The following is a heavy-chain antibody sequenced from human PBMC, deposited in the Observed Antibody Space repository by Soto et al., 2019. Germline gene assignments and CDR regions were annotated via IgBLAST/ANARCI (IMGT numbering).Heavy chain of an antibody. CDR2: IYPGDSDT. CDR1: GYSFTSYW. CDR3: ARHGGYCSSTSCQDAFDI. Sequence: PGESLKISWKGSGYSFTSYWIGWVRQMPGKGLEWMGIIYPGDSDTRYSPSFQGQVTISADKSISTAYLQWSSLKASDTAMYYCARHGGYCSSTSCQDAFDIWGQGTMVTVSS. J-gene: IGHJ3*02. V-gene: IGHV5-51*01. D-gene: IGHD2-2*01.